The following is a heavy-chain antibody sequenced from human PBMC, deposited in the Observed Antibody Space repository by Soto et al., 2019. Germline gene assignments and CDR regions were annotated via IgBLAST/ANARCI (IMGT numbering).Heavy chain of an antibody. CDR3: ARDETVYGMDV. V-gene: IGHV4-30-4*01. CDR1: GGSISSGDYY. J-gene: IGHJ6*02. CDR2: IYYSGST. Sequence: PSETLSLTCTVSGGSISSGDYYWSWIRQPPGKGLEWIGYIYYSGSTYYNPSLKSRVTISVDTSKNQFSLKLSSVTAADTAVYYCARDETVYGMDVWGQGTTVTVSS. D-gene: IGHD4-17*01.